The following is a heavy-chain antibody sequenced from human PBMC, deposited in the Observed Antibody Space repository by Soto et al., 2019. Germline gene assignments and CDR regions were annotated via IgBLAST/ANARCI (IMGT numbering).Heavy chain of an antibody. CDR2: ISYDGNVA. V-gene: IGHV3-30*18. J-gene: IGHJ4*02. CDR3: AKEGPITNWYFDY. Sequence: QVQLVESGGGVVQPGRSLRLSCAASGFTFSSYGMHWVRQAPGEGLEWVTVISYDGNVAYYADSVKGRVTISRDNSKNTLYLQMNSLRTEDTAMYYCAKEGPITNWYFDYWGQGTLVTVSS. CDR1: GFTFSSYG. D-gene: IGHD1-1*01.